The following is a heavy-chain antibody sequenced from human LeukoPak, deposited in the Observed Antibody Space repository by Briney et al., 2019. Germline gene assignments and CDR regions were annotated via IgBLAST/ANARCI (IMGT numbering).Heavy chain of an antibody. CDR1: GGSISSGSYY. Sequence: PSETLSLTCTVSGGSISSGSYYWSWIRQPAGKGLEWIGRIYTSGSTNYNPSLKNRVTISVDTSKNQFSLKLSSVTAADTAVYYCAGLQRIAVAGTDYWGQGTLVTVSS. V-gene: IGHV4-61*02. CDR3: AGLQRIAVAGTDY. CDR2: IYTSGST. D-gene: IGHD6-19*01. J-gene: IGHJ4*02.